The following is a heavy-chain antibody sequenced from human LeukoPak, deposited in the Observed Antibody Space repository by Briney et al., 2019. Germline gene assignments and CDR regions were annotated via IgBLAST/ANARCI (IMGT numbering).Heavy chain of an antibody. CDR1: GGTFSSYA. Sequence: GASVKVSCKASGGTFSSYAISWVRQAPGQGLEWMGRIIPILGIANYAQKFQGRVTITADKSTSTAYMELNSLRAEDTAVYYCARERGAADPFDYWGQGTLVTVSS. V-gene: IGHV1-69*04. CDR2: IIPILGIA. CDR3: ARERGAADPFDY. D-gene: IGHD6-13*01. J-gene: IGHJ4*02.